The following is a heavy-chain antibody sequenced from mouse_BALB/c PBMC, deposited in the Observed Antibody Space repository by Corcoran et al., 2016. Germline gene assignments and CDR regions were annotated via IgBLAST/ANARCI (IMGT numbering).Heavy chain of an antibody. CDR2: ISCYNGAT. V-gene: IGHV1S34*01. CDR3: ARGDYMYAVYYFED. CDR1: GYSFTGYY. D-gene: IGHD2-14*01. Sequence: LVKTGASVKISCKASGYSFTGYYMHWVKQRHGKSLVWVGYISCYNGATSYNQKFKGKATFTVDTSSSTAYMQFKRLTSEDSAVYYWARGDYMYAVYYFEDWGKGTTLTVSS. J-gene: IGHJ2*01.